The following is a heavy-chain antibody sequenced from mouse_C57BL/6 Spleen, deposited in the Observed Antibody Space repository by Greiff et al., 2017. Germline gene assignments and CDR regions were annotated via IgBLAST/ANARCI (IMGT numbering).Heavy chain of an antibody. CDR3: ARHWGNSYFDY. V-gene: IGHV5-12*01. J-gene: IGHJ2*01. D-gene: IGHD2-1*01. CDR1: GFTFSDYY. CDR2: ISNGGGST. Sequence: EVQRVESGGGLVQPGGSLKLSCAASGFTFSDYYMYWVRQTPEKRLEWVAYISNGGGSTYYPDTVKGRFTISRDNAKNTLYLQMSRLKSEDTAMYYCARHWGNSYFDYWGQGTTLTVSS.